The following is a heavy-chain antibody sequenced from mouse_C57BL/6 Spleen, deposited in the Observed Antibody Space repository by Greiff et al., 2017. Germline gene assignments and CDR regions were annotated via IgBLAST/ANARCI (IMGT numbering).Heavy chain of an antibody. J-gene: IGHJ1*03. V-gene: IGHV5-16*01. D-gene: IGHD1-1*01. CDR2: INYDGSST. Sequence: DVHLVESEGGLVQPGSSMKLSCTASGFTFSDYYMAWVRQVPEKGLEWVANINYDGSSTYYLDSLKSRFIISRDNAKNILYLQMSSLKSEDTATYYCARDQTTVGYFDVWGTGTTVTVAS. CDR3: ARDQTTVGYFDV. CDR1: GFTFSDYY.